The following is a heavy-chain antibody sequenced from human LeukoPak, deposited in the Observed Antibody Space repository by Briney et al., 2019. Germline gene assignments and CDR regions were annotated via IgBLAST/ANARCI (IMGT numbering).Heavy chain of an antibody. D-gene: IGHD5-12*01. J-gene: IGHJ5*02. CDR3: ASGDYSGYDDNWFDP. V-gene: IGHV1-69*13. CDR2: IIPIFGTA. Sequence: SVKVSCKVSGYTLTELSMHWVRQAPGQGLEWMGGIIPIFGTANYAQKFQGRVTITADESTSTAYMELSSLRSEDTAVYYCASGDYSGYDDNWFDPWGQGTLVTVSS. CDR1: GYTLTELS.